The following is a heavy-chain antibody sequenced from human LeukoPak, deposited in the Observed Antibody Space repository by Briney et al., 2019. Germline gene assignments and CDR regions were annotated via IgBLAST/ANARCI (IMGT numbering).Heavy chain of an antibody. V-gene: IGHV3-33*08. D-gene: IGHD3-16*01. CDR2: IWYDGSNK. CDR3: ATLFGGPPNDY. CDR1: GFTFSSYG. J-gene: IGHJ4*02. Sequence: QAGGSLRLSCAASGFTFSSYGMHWVRQAPGKGLEWVAVIWYDGSNKYYADSVKGRFTISRDNSKNTLYLQMNSLRAEDTAVYYCATLFGGPPNDYWGQGTLVTVSS.